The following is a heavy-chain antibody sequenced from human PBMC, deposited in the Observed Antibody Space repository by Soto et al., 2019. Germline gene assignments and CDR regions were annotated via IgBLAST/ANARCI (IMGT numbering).Heavy chain of an antibody. CDR3: ARNSYGHTFCDY. V-gene: IGHV4-30-4*01. CDR2: IYYTGST. D-gene: IGHD5-18*01. CDR1: GGSISSGDYY. Sequence: QVQLQESGPGLVKPSQTLSLTCTVSGGSISSGDYYWSWIRQPPGKGLEWIGYIYYTGSTYYNPSLKCRVTTSADTSKTQFSLTLRSVTAADTGVYSCARNSYGHTFCDYWCQGTLVTVSS. J-gene: IGHJ4*02.